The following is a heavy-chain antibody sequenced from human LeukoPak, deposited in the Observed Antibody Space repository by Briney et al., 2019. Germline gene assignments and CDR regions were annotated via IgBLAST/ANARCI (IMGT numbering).Heavy chain of an antibody. CDR2: INWNGGST. CDR3: ARGSGSYYKY. D-gene: IGHD1-26*01. CDR1: GFTFDDYG. J-gene: IGHJ4*02. Sequence: GSLRLSCAASGFTFDDYGMSWVRQTPGKGPELVCGINWNGGSTGYADSVKGRFTISRDNAKNSLYLQMNSLRAEDTAVYYCARGSGSYYKYWGQGTLVTVSS. V-gene: IGHV3-20*04.